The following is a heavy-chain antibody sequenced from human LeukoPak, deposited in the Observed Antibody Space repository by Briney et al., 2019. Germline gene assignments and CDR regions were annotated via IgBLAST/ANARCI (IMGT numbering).Heavy chain of an antibody. J-gene: IGHJ5*02. CDR1: GFTFGDYA. CDR3: VRNHRHWFDP. V-gene: IGHV3-72*01. Sequence: GGSLRLSCTASGFTFGDYAMSWFRQAPGQGPELIGHIRNAGDGYTTEYAASVKGRFTVSRDDSKNSLYLQMNSLKPEDTAVYYCVRNHRHWFDPWGQGTLVTVSS. CDR2: IRNAGDGYTT.